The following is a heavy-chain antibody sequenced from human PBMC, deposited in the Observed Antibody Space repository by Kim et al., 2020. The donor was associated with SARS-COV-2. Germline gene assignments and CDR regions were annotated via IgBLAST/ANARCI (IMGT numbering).Heavy chain of an antibody. D-gene: IGHD3-16*01. CDR3: ASLGGFDL. CDR2: IYHTGST. CDR1: GDSVSSGGYY. V-gene: IGHV4-31*03. J-gene: IGHJ4*02. Sequence: SETLSLTCTVSGDSVSSGGYYWSWVRQHPGKGLEWIGYIYHTGSTYYNPSLKSRVTMSVDTSTNQLSLNLRSVTAADTAVYYCASLGGFDLWGQGTLVTVSS.